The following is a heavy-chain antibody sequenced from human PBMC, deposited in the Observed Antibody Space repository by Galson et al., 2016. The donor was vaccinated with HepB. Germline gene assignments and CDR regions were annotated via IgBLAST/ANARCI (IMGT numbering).Heavy chain of an antibody. CDR1: GGTFSIYA. D-gene: IGHD3-3*01. Sequence: SVKVSCKASGGTFSIYAISWVRQAPGQGLEWMGGISPIFGTADYAQKFQGRVTITADKSTSTAYMELSGLRSEDTAVYYCARVWSSPKRWFDPWGQGTLVTVSS. CDR2: ISPIFGTA. J-gene: IGHJ5*02. V-gene: IGHV1-69*06. CDR3: ARVWSSPKRWFDP.